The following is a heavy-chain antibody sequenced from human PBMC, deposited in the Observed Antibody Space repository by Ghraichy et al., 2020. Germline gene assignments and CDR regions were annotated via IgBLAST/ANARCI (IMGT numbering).Heavy chain of an antibody. CDR2: ISSGSSTI. J-gene: IGHJ1*01. Sequence: ETLSLTCAASGFTFSSYSLNWVRQAPGKGLEWVSFISSGSSTIYYADSVKGRFTISRDNAKNSLFLQMNSLGAEDTAVYYCATVGYGDYSEYFHHWGQGTLVTVSS. V-gene: IGHV3-48*01. CDR3: ATVGYGDYSEYFHH. CDR1: GFTFSSYS. D-gene: IGHD4-17*01.